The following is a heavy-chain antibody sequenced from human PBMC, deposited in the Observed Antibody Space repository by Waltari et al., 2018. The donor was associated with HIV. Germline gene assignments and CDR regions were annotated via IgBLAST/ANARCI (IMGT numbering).Heavy chain of an antibody. V-gene: IGHV3-9*01. Sequence: EVQLVDSGGGLVQPGSSLRPSCAGPGIAFDDTPMHWGRQRPGKGLEWVSAISYNSGSAAYADSVRGRFTVSRDNSKNSVYLQMDSLRPEDTAFYFCAKDHGGYWRRDDIYFDVWGRGTKVTVSS. CDR3: AKDHGGYWRRDDIYFDV. D-gene: IGHD3-22*01. J-gene: IGHJ3*01. CDR1: GIAFDDTP. CDR2: ISYNSGSA.